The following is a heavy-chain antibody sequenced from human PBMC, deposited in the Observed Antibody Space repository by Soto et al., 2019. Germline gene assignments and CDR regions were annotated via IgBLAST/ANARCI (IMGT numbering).Heavy chain of an antibody. D-gene: IGHD2-8*01. CDR3: ARSHYTYGLLIDY. CDR1: GDSITTNGYY. Sequence: SETLSLTCSVSGDSITTNGYYWGWIRQPPGKGLQRIGNVYWTGSTFSHPSLTSRVFISVDTSKNEFSLRLTSVTAADTAVYYCARSHYTYGLLIDYWGPGTLVTVSS. J-gene: IGHJ4*02. CDR2: VYWTGST. V-gene: IGHV4-39*01.